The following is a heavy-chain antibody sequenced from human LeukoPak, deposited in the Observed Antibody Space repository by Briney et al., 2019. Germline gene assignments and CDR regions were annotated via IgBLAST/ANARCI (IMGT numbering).Heavy chain of an antibody. V-gene: IGHV3-30-3*01. Sequence: GRSLRLSCAASGFTFITYAMHWVRQAPGKGLEWVAVISYDGSNEYYVDSVKGRFTISRDNSKNILYLQMNSLTAEDTAVYYCARGSLKNGYNYDYFDYWGQGTLVTVSS. CDR3: ARGSLKNGYNYDYFDY. CDR2: ISYDGSNE. J-gene: IGHJ4*02. CDR1: GFTFITYA. D-gene: IGHD5-24*01.